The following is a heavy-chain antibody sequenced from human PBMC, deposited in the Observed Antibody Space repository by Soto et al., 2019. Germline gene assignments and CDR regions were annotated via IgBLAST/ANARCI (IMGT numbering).Heavy chain of an antibody. D-gene: IGHD2-21*01. J-gene: IGHJ6*02. V-gene: IGHV4-39*01. Sequence: PSETLSLTCTVSGGSISSSSYYWGWIRQPPGKGQEWIGSIYYSGSTYYSPSLKSRVTISVDTSKNQFSLKLSSVTAADTAVYYCARQVGGDYYYGMDVWGQGTTVTVSS. CDR2: IYYSGST. CDR3: ARQVGGDYYYGMDV. CDR1: GGSISSSSYY.